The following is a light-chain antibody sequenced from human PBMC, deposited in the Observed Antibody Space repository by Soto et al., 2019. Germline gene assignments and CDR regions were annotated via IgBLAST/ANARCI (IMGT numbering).Light chain of an antibody. CDR3: QQGYTSSIT. CDR2: TVS. CDR1: QSLLDSDDGNTY. J-gene: IGKJ5*01. V-gene: IGKV2-40*01. Sequence: DIVMTQTPLSLPITPGEPASISCRSSQSLLDSDDGNTYLDWYLQKPGQSPQLLIYTVSYRASGVPDRFSGSGSGTDFTLTINSLEPEDFATYYCQQGYTSSITFGQGTRLEIK.